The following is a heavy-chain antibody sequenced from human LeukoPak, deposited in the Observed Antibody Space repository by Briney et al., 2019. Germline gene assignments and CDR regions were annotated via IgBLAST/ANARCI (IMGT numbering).Heavy chain of an antibody. CDR1: GGTFSSYA. Sequence: GASVKVSCKASGGTFSSYAISWVRQAPGQGLEWMGGIIPIFGTANYAQKFQGRVTITADESTSTAYMELSSLRSEDTAVYFCAREGDTAMAYFDYWGQGTLVTVSS. J-gene: IGHJ4*02. D-gene: IGHD5-18*01. CDR3: AREGDTAMAYFDY. CDR2: IIPIFGTA. V-gene: IGHV1-69*13.